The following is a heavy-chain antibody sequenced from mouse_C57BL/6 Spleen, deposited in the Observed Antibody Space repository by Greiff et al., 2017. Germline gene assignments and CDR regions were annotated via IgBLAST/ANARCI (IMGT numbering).Heavy chain of an antibody. Sequence: VQRVESGPELVKPGASVKISCKASGYAFSSSWMNWVKQRPGKGLEWIGRIYPGDGDTNYNGKFKGKATLTADKSSSTAYMQLSSLTSEDSAVYFCARGGAYSEGGFAYWGQGTLVTVSA. CDR3: ARGGAYSEGGFAY. J-gene: IGHJ3*01. CDR1: GYAFSSSW. CDR2: IYPGDGDT. V-gene: IGHV1-82*01. D-gene: IGHD2-12*01.